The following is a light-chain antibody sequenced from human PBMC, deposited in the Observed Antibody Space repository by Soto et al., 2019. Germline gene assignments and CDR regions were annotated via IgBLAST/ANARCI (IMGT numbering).Light chain of an antibody. CDR1: NSDIGGYNY. Sequence: QSVLTQPASVSGSPGQSITISCTGSNSDIGGYNYVSWYQHHPGKAPKILIFEVSNRPSGVSNRFSGSKSGNTASLTISGLQAEDEADYYCSSYTGSSVVFGGGTKVTVL. V-gene: IGLV2-14*01. CDR2: EVS. CDR3: SSYTGSSVV. J-gene: IGLJ2*01.